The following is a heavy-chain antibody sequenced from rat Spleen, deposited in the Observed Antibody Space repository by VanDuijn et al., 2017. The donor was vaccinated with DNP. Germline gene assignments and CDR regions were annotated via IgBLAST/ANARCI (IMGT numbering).Heavy chain of an antibody. V-gene: IGHV5-19*01. D-gene: IGHD1-6*01. CDR2: ISGSGGST. CDR3: TTRDGLFLFDY. J-gene: IGHJ2*01. Sequence: EVQLVESGGGLVQPGRSLKLSCAASGFTFSNFGMTWVRQAPAKGLEWVATISGSGGSTYYRDSVKGRFTISRDNAKDTLYLQGDSLRSEDTATYYCTTRDGLFLFDYWGQGVMVTVSS. CDR1: GFTFSNFG.